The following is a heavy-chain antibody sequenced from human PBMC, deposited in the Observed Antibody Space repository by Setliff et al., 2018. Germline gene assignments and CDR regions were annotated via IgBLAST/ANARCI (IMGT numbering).Heavy chain of an antibody. J-gene: IGHJ4*02. V-gene: IGHV1-2*06. CDR3: AKDGGEVY. CDR1: GGTFSSYA. Sequence: EASVKVSCKASGGTFSSYAISWVRQAPGQGLEWMGRINPNSGGTNYTQKFQGRVTMTRDTSISTAYMELSRLTSDDTAVYYCAKDGGEVYWGQGTLVTVSS. D-gene: IGHD2-21*01. CDR2: INPNSGGT.